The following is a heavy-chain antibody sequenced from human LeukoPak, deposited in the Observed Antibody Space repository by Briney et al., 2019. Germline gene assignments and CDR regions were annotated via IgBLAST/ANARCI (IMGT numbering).Heavy chain of an antibody. D-gene: IGHD2-2*01. J-gene: IGHJ6*02. Sequence: SETLSLTCTVSGGSISSSSYYWGWIRQPPGKGLEWIGSIYYSGSTYYNPSLKSRVTISVDTSKNQFSLKLSSVTAADTAVYYCARGPYCSSTSCYHFTYYYYYGMDVWGQGTTVTVSS. CDR2: IYYSGST. V-gene: IGHV4-39*07. CDR1: GGSISSSSYY. CDR3: ARGPYCSSTSCYHFTYYYYYGMDV.